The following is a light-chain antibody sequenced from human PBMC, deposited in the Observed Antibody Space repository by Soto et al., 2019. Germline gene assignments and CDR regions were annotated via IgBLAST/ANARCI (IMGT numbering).Light chain of an antibody. J-gene: IGLJ3*02. CDR1: TGAVTSGHY. CDR3: SLSYSGVRV. CDR2: DTS. V-gene: IGLV7-46*01. Sequence: QTVVTQERSLTVSPGGAVTLTSGSSTGAVTSGHYPYWFQQKPGQAPRALIYDTSNKHSWTPARFSGSLLGGKPALILSGSQPKDEAEYYCSLSYSGVRVFGGGTKLTVL.